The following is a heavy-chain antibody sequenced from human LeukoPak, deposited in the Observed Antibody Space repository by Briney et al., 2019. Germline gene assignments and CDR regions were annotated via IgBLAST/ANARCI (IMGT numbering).Heavy chain of an antibody. Sequence: GGSLRLSCAASGFTFSNYGMHWVRQAPGKGLECVAFIRFDGSNKYYADSVKGRFTISRDNSKNTLYLQINSLRTEDTAVYYCAKGHQLFSVNYWGQGTLVTVSS. D-gene: IGHD5-24*01. CDR1: GFTFSNYG. CDR3: AKGHQLFSVNY. CDR2: IRFDGSNK. V-gene: IGHV3-30*02. J-gene: IGHJ4*02.